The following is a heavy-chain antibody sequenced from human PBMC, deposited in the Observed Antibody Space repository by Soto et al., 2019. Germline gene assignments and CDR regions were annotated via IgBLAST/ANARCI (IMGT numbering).Heavy chain of an antibody. CDR2: ISSSGSTI. J-gene: IGHJ4*02. V-gene: IGHV3-11*01. D-gene: IGHD5-12*01. CDR1: GFTFSSYY. Sequence: GGSRRLSWAPSGFTFSSYYMSCISQAPGKGLEWVSYISSSGSTIYYADPVKGRFTISRDNAKNSMYLQMNSLRAEDTAVYYCASSRSGYDGAGVCWGQGTLVTVSS. CDR3: ASSRSGYDGAGVC.